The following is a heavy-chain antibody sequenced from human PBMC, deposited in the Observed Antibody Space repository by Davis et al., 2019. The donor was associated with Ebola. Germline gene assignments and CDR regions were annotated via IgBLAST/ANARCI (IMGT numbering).Heavy chain of an antibody. J-gene: IGHJ6*03. V-gene: IGHV3-7*03. Sequence: GGSLRLSCAASGLIFNNYWMSWIRQAPGKGPEWVAIIKEDGGEKYYVDSVKGRFTISRDNAKTSLFLEMNSLRAEDTAFYYCASGDGRGRSYDMDVWGQGTTVTVSS. D-gene: IGHD3/OR15-3a*01. CDR3: ASGDGRGRSYDMDV. CDR2: IKEDGGEK. CDR1: GLIFNNYW.